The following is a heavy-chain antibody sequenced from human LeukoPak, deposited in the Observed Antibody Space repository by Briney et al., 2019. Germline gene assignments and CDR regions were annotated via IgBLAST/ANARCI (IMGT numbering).Heavy chain of an antibody. D-gene: IGHD3-3*01. CDR1: GYTFTSYA. Sequence: ASVKVSCKASGYTFTSYAMHWVRQAPGQRLEWMGWMNPNSGNTGYAQKFQGRVTMTRNTSISTAYMELSSLRSEDTAVYYCARGPYYDFWSGYYCNWFDPWGQGTLVTVSS. J-gene: IGHJ5*02. CDR2: MNPNSGNT. V-gene: IGHV1-8*02. CDR3: ARGPYYDFWSGYYCNWFDP.